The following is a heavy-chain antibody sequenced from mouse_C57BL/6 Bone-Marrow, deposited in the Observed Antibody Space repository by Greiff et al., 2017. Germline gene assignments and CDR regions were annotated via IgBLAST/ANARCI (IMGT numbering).Heavy chain of an antibody. CDR1: GFTFNTYA. D-gene: IGHD2-3*01. CDR3: GRGDGAGLDY. J-gene: IGHJ2*01. CDR2: IRRTSSNYAT. V-gene: IGHV10-3*01. Sequence: EVKLMESGGGLVQPKGSLKLSCAASGFTFNTYAMHWVRQAPGQGLAWVARIRRTSSNYATYSADSVKDRFTTSRDDTQSMLYRKMNNLKTEDTARYYCGRGDGAGLDYWGQGTTRTVSS.